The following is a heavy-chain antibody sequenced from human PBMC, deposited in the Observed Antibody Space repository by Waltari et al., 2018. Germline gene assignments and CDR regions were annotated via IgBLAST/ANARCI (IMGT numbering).Heavy chain of an antibody. CDR1: GGSISSSSYY. Sequence: QLQLQESGPGLVKPSETLSLTCTVSGGSISSSSYYWGWIRQPPGKGLKWIGSIYYSGSTYYNPSLKSRVTISVDTSKNQFSLKLSSVTAADTAVYYCARKVIEAFDIWGQGTMVTVSS. V-gene: IGHV4-39*01. J-gene: IGHJ3*02. CDR3: ARKVIEAFDI. CDR2: IYYSGST.